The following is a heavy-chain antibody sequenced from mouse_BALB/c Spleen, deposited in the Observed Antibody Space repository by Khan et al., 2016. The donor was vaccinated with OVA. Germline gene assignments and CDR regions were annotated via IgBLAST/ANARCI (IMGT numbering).Heavy chain of an antibody. V-gene: IGHV5-17*02. D-gene: IGHD2-13*01. CDR3: ERGEEFDY. J-gene: IGHJ2*01. CDR1: GFTFSRFG. Sequence: EVGLVESGGGLVKPGGSRKLSCAASGFTFSRFGMHWVRQAPEKGLEWVAYISSGSSTIYYPDTVKGRFTISRDNPKNTLYLQMTSLRSEDTAMYYCERGEEFDYWGQGTTVTVSA. CDR2: ISSGSSTI.